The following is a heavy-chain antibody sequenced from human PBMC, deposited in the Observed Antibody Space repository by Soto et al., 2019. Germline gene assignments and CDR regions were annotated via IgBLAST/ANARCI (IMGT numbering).Heavy chain of an antibody. CDR1: GGSISSGGYS. J-gene: IGHJ4*02. CDR3: ARESYSGYAWSSGVDY. CDR2: IYHSGRT. V-gene: IGHV4-30-2*01. D-gene: IGHD5-12*01. Sequence: QLQLQESGSGLVKPSQTLSLTCAVSGGSISSGGYSWSWIRQPPGKGLEWIGYIYHSGRTYYNPSLKSRVTISVDRSKNQFSLKLRSVTAADTAVYYCARESYSGYAWSSGVDYWGPGTLVTVSS.